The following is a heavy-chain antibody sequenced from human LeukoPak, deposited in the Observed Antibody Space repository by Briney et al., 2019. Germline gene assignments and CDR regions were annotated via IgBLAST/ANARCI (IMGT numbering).Heavy chain of an antibody. Sequence: SETLSLTCTVSGGSISSSSYYWGWIRQPPGKGLEWIGSIYYSGSTYYNPSLKSRVTISVDKSKNQFSLKLSSVTAADTAVYYCARAGSGWYMVYWGQGTLVTVSS. J-gene: IGHJ4*02. CDR1: GGSISSSSYY. CDR2: IYYSGST. D-gene: IGHD6-19*01. V-gene: IGHV4-39*07. CDR3: ARAGSGWYMVY.